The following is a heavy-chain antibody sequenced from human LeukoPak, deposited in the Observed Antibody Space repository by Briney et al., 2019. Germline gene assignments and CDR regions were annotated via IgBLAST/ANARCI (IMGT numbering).Heavy chain of an antibody. CDR3: ARDGKLLEWLLFDDYFDY. D-gene: IGHD3-3*01. V-gene: IGHV4-59*10. CDR2: IYTSGST. Sequence: PSETLSLTCAVYGGSFSGYYWSWIRQPPGKGLEWIGRIYTSGSTNYNPSLKSRVTMSVDTSKNQFSLKLSSVTAADTAVYYCARDGKLLEWLLFDDYFDYWGQGTLVTVSS. J-gene: IGHJ4*02. CDR1: GGSFSGYY.